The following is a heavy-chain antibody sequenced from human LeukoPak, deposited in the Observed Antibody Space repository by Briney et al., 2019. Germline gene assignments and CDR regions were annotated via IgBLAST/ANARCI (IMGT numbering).Heavy chain of an antibody. V-gene: IGHV4-59*11. CDR3: ARDSAAEGYYYMDV. D-gene: IGHD6-25*01. J-gene: IGHJ6*03. Sequence: SETLSLTCTVSGGSISSPYWSWIRQPPGKGLEWIGYIYYSGSTNYNPSLKSRVTISVDTSKNQFSLKLSSVTAADTAVYYCARDSAAEGYYYMDVWGKGTTVTVSS. CDR1: GGSISSPY. CDR2: IYYSGST.